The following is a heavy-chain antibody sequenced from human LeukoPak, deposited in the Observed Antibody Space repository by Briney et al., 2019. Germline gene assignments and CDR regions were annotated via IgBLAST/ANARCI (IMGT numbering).Heavy chain of an antibody. CDR2: ISSSSSYI. V-gene: IGHV3-21*01. CDR3: ARATFYGSGSYMAAYFDY. Sequence: GGSLRLSCAASGFTFSSYSMNWVRQAPGKRLEWVSSISSSSSYIYYADSVKGRFTISRDNAKNSLYLQMNSLRAEDTAVYYCARATFYGSGSYMAAYFDYWGQGTLVTVSS. D-gene: IGHD3-10*01. CDR1: GFTFSSYS. J-gene: IGHJ4*02.